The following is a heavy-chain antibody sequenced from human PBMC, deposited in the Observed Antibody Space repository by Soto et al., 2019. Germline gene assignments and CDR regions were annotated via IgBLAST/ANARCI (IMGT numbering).Heavy chain of an antibody. CDR3: AKVVSKYLDTAMVTPGWFDP. D-gene: IGHD5-18*01. V-gene: IGHV3-23*01. J-gene: IGHJ5*02. CDR2: ISGSGGST. CDR1: GFTFSSYA. Sequence: SGGSLRLSCAASGFTFSSYAMSWVRQAPGKGLEWVSAISGSGGSTYYADSVKGQFTISRDNSKNTLYLQMNSLRAEDTAVYYCAKVVSKYLDTAMVTPGWFDPWGQGTLVTVSS.